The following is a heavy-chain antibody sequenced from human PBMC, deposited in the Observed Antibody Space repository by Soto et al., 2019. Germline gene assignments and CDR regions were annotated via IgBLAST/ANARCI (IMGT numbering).Heavy chain of an antibody. V-gene: IGHV1-46*01. CDR2: INPSGGST. D-gene: IGHD1-26*01. CDR3: ARDFQWELVFDY. J-gene: IGHJ4*02. Sequence: ASVKVSCKASGYTFASYYMHWVRQAPGQGLEWMGIINPSGGSTSYAQKFQGRVTMTRDTSTSTVYMELSSLRSEDTAVYYCARDFQWELVFDYWGQGTLVTVSS. CDR1: GYTFASYY.